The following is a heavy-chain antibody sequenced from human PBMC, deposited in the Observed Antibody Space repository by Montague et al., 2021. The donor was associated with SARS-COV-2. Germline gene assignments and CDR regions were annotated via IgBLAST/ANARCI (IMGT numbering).Heavy chain of an antibody. Sequence: SETLSLTCAVSGGSMSSSNWWSWVRQPPGKGLEWIGEIYHSGSTNYNPSLKSRVTISVDKSKNQFSLKLSSVTAADTAVYYCARVHPLWFGELLLDYYYYYGMDVWGQGTTVTVSS. CDR1: GGSMSSSNW. CDR3: ARVHPLWFGELLLDYYYYYGMDV. D-gene: IGHD3-10*01. J-gene: IGHJ6*02. CDR2: IYHSGST. V-gene: IGHV4-4*02.